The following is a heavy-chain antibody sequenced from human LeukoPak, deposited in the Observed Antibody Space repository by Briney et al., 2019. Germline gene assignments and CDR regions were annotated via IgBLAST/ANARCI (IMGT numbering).Heavy chain of an antibody. J-gene: IGHJ4*02. CDR2: ISTDNGDT. CDR1: GYTFTTYG. D-gene: IGHD3-16*01. Sequence: ASEKVSCKSSGYTFTTYGITWVRQAPGQGLEWMGWISTDNGDTNYAQKLQGRVTMTTDTSTSTAYMELRSLRSDDTAVYYCAREGLGELTLDCWGQGTLVTVSS. V-gene: IGHV1-18*01. CDR3: AREGLGELTLDC.